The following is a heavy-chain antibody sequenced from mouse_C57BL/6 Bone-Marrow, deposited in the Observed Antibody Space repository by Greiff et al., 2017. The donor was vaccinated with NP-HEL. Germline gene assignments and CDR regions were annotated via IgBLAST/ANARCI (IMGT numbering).Heavy chain of an antibody. J-gene: IGHJ1*03. CDR3: ARWDGNYSDWYFDV. CDR1: GYTFTDYY. V-gene: IGHV1-19*01. Sequence: EVQLQQSGPVLVKPGASVKMSCKASGYTFTDYYMNWVKQSHGKSLEWIGVINPYNGGTSYNQKFKGKATLTVDKSSSTAYMELNSLTSEDSAVYYCARWDGNYSDWYFDVWGTGTTVTVSS. D-gene: IGHD2-1*01. CDR2: INPYNGGT.